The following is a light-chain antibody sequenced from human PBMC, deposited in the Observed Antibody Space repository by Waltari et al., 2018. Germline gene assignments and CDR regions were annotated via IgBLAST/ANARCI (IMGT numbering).Light chain of an antibody. V-gene: IGKV1-5*01. Sequence: DIQMTQSPSTLSASVGDRVTITCRASQSISSWLAWYQQNPGKAPKLLIYDASSLESGVPSRFSGSGSGTEFTLTISSLQPDDFATYYCQQYNSYLTFGPGTKVDIK. CDR1: QSISSW. J-gene: IGKJ3*01. CDR3: QQYNSYLT. CDR2: DAS.